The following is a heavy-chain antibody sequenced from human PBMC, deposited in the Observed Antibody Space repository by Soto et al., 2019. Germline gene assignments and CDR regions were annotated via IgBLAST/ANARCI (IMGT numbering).Heavy chain of an antibody. Sequence: QVQLQESGPGLVKPSQTLSLTCTVSGDSVSSSSYYWSWIRQHPGKGLEWIGYIHHSGTTYYHPSLKSRISLSVDTSKNHFSLRLSSVTAADTAVYYCASGLGYKAWGQGTLVTVSS. CDR1: GDSVSSSSYY. J-gene: IGHJ5*02. CDR2: IHHSGTT. D-gene: IGHD5-12*01. V-gene: IGHV4-31*03. CDR3: ASGLGYKA.